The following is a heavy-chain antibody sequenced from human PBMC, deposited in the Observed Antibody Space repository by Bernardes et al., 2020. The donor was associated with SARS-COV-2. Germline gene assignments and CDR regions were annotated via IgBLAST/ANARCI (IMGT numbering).Heavy chain of an antibody. CDR2: MNSDGSRT. CDR3: ASSYDSGSMGY. J-gene: IGHJ4*02. V-gene: IGHV3-74*01. Sequence: GGYPRLSFAASGFPFIGYWMHWVRQVPGKGLVWVSRMNSDGSRTTYADSVKGRFTISRDNAKKILYLQMNSLRVEDTAVYFCASSYDSGSMGYWGQGTLITVSP. D-gene: IGHD1-7*01. CDR1: GFPFIGYW.